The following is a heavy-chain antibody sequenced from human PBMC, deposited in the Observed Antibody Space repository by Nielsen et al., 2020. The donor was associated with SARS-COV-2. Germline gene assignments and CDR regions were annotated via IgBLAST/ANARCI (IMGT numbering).Heavy chain of an antibody. CDR1: GFTVSSNY. CDR3: ARDSYGGSGYFDY. J-gene: IGHJ4*02. V-gene: IGHV3-53*01. CDR2: IYSGGST. Sequence: GESLKISCAASGFTVSSNYMSWVRQAPGKGLEWVSVIYSGGSTYYADSVKGRFTISRDNSKNTLYLQMNSLRAEDTAVYYCARDSYGGSGYFDYWGQGTLVTVSS. D-gene: IGHD4-23*01.